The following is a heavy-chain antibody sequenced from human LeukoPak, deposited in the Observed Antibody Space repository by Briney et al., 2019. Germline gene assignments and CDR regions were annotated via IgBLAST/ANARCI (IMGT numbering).Heavy chain of an antibody. Sequence: GGSLRLSCAASGFTFSSYSMNWVRQAPGKGLEWVSSISSGQNYIYYADSVKGRFAISRDNAKNSLYLQMNSLRAEDTAVYYCARSIAVAGPDYWGQGTLVTVSS. V-gene: IGHV3-21*04. J-gene: IGHJ4*02. CDR1: GFTFSSYS. CDR2: ISSGQNYI. D-gene: IGHD6-19*01. CDR3: ARSIAVAGPDY.